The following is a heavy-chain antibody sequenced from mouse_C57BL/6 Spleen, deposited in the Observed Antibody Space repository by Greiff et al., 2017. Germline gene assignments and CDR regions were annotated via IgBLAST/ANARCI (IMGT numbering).Heavy chain of an antibody. Sequence: QVQLKQSGAELVKPGASVKISCKASGYAFSSYWMNWVKQRPGKGLAWIGQIYPGDGDTNYNGKFKGKATLTADKSSSTAYMQLSSLTSEDSAVYCCAREGLARYFDVWGTGTTVTVSS. J-gene: IGHJ1*03. CDR3: AREGLARYFDV. V-gene: IGHV1-80*01. CDR2: IYPGDGDT. CDR1: GYAFSSYW. D-gene: IGHD3-3*01.